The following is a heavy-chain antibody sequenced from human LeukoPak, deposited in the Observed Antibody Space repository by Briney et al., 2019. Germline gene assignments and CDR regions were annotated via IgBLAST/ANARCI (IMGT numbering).Heavy chain of an antibody. CDR1: GGSISSYY. J-gene: IGHJ4*02. V-gene: IGHV4-59*08. CDR2: IYYSGST. D-gene: IGHD5-12*01. CDR3: ARQDGKRGDGYNHGGWGYDY. Sequence: SGTLSLTCTVSGGSISSYYWSWIRQPPGKGLGWLGYIYYSGSTNYNPSLKSRVTISVDTSKNQFSLKLSSVTAADTAVYYCARQDGKRGDGYNHGGWGYDYWGQGTLVTVSS.